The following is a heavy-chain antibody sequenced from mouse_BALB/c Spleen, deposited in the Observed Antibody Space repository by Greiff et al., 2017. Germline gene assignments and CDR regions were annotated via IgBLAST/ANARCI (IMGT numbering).Heavy chain of an antibody. D-gene: IGHD2-4*01. CDR3: ARSGDYDGFDY. V-gene: IGHV5-17*02. Sequence: EVMLVESGGGLVQPGGSRKLSCAASGFTFSSFGMHWVRQAPEKGLEWVAYISSGSSTIYYADTVKGRFTISRDNPKNTLFLQMTSLRSEDTAMYYCARSGDYDGFDYWGQGTTLTVSS. J-gene: IGHJ2*01. CDR2: ISSGSSTI. CDR1: GFTFSSFG.